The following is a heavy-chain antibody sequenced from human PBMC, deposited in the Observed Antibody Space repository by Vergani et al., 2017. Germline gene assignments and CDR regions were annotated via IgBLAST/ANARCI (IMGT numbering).Heavy chain of an antibody. CDR2: ISSSGSTI. V-gene: IGHV3-11*01. Sequence: QVQLVESGGGVVQPGRSLRLSCAASGFTFSDYYMSWIRQAPGKGLEWVSYISSSGSTIYYADSVKGRFTISRDNAKNSLYLQMNSLRAEDTAVYYCAKDPLLRYFDWLWDYWGQGTLVTVSS. CDR1: GFTFSDYY. D-gene: IGHD3-9*01. CDR3: AKDPLLRYFDWLWDY. J-gene: IGHJ4*02.